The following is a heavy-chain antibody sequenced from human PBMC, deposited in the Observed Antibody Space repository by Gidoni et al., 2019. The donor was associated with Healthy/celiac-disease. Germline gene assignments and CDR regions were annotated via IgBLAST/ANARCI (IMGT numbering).Heavy chain of an antibody. D-gene: IGHD3-22*01. CDR2: IYYSGST. V-gene: IGHV4-61*01. J-gene: IGHJ4*02. CDR1: GGSVSSGSYY. CDR3: ARARQYYDSSGYVDY. Sequence: QVQLQESGPGLVKPSETLSLTCTVSGGSVSSGSYYWSWIRQPPGKGLELIGYIYYSGSTNYNPSLKSRVTISVDTSKNQCSLKLSSVTAADTAVYYCARARQYYDSSGYVDYWGQGTLVTVSS.